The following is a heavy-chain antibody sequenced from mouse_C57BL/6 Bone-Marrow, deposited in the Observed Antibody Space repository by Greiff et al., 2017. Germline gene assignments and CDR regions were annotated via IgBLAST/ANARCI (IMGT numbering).Heavy chain of an antibody. Sequence: QVQLQQSGAELAKPGASVKLSCKASGYTFTSYWMHWVKQRPGQGLEWIGYINPSSGYTKYNQKFKDKATLTADKSSSTAYMQLSILTYEDSDVYCCARAAYDIRYWGQGTTLTVSS. CDR3: ARAAYDIRY. D-gene: IGHD2-12*01. V-gene: IGHV1-7*01. CDR2: INPSSGYT. CDR1: GYTFTSYW. J-gene: IGHJ2*01.